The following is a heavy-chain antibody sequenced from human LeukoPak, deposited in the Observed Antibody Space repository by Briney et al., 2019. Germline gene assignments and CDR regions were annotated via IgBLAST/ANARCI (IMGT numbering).Heavy chain of an antibody. CDR2: IKQDGSEK. CDR3: ARGRIAVAGTYIPSNWGPQLYYMDV. D-gene: IGHD6-19*01. J-gene: IGHJ6*03. CDR1: GFTFSSYW. V-gene: IGHV3-7*01. Sequence: GGSLRLSCAASGFTFSSYWMSWVRQAPGKGLEWVANIKQDGSEKYYVDSVKGRFTISRDNAKNSLSLQMNSLRAEDTAVYYCARGRIAVAGTYIPSNWGPQLYYMDVWGKGTAVTVSS.